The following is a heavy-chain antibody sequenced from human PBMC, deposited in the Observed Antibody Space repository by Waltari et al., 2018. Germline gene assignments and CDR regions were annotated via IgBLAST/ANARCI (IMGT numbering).Heavy chain of an antibody. D-gene: IGHD7-27*01. CDR3: ARDPATKWGVFYFDH. J-gene: IGHJ4*02. CDR2: TSYDGTNN. V-gene: IGHV3-30*10. CDR1: GFTFSSFA. Sequence: QVQLVESGGGVVQPGKSLRLSCAASGFTFSSFAMPWVRQAPGKGLEWVAITSYDGTNNYYTDSVKGRFNISRDNSKNTLDLQINALRHEDTAVYFCARDPATKWGVFYFDHWGQGTLVTVSS.